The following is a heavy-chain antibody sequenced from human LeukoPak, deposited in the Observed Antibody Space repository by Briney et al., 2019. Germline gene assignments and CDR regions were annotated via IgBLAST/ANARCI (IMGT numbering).Heavy chain of an antibody. CDR2: ITYSGST. Sequence: PSETLSLTCTVSGVSISSDFWSWIRQPPGKGLEWIGYITYSGSTNYNPSLRSRVTISINTSRNQFSLKLSSVTAADTAVYYCARGGLRTYFDYWGQGTLVTVS. V-gene: IGHV4-59*01. CDR3: ARGGLRTYFDY. D-gene: IGHD4-17*01. CDR1: GVSISSDF. J-gene: IGHJ4*02.